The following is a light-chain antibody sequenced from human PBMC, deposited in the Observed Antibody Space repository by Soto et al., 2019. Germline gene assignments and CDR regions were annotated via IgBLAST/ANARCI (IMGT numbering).Light chain of an antibody. CDR2: GAS. J-gene: IGKJ1*01. CDR3: QQYNNWPWT. Sequence: MTQSPATLSVSPGGRATLSCRASQSISDTLAWYQQKPGQAPRLLIHGASTRATGFPARFSGSGSGTDFTLTISSLQSEDFAVYYCQQYNNWPWTFGQGTKVDI. V-gene: IGKV3-15*01. CDR1: QSISDT.